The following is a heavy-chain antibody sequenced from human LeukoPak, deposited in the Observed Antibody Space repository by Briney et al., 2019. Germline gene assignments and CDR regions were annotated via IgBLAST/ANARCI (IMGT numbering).Heavy chain of an antibody. D-gene: IGHD1-1*01. J-gene: IGHJ6*03. Sequence: GSLRLSCAASGFTFSSYEMNWVRQAPGKGLEWIGSIYYSGSTYYNPSLKSRVTISVDTSKNQFSLKLSSVTAADTAVYYCARAVQLERPPPLIDYYYMDVWGKGTTVTVSS. CDR2: IYYSGST. V-gene: IGHV4-39*07. CDR1: GFTFSSYE. CDR3: ARAVQLERPPPLIDYYYMDV.